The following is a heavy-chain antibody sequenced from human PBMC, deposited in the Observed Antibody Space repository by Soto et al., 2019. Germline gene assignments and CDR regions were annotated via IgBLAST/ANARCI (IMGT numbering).Heavy chain of an antibody. V-gene: IGHV3-74*01. Sequence: EVQLVEPGGGLVQPGGSLRLSCAASGFTFSSYWMHWVRQAPGKGLVWVSRINGDGSSTFYADSVRGRFTVSRDNARDTLFLQINSLRAEDTAVYFFARGLRNYYAMDVWGQGTTITVSS. J-gene: IGHJ6*02. CDR1: GFTFSSYW. CDR3: ARGLRNYYAMDV. CDR2: INGDGSST.